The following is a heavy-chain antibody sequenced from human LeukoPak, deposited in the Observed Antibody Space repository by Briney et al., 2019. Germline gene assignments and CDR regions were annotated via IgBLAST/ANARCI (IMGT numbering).Heavy chain of an antibody. CDR3: ARYGSGTYPRFDY. D-gene: IGHD3-10*01. V-gene: IGHV4-59*08. CDR2: IYYSGST. CDR1: GGSIRGYY. Sequence: SETLSFTCTVSGGSIRGYYWSWIRQPPGKGLEWIGYIYYSGSTNYNPSLQSRVTISVDTSKNRFSLNLTSVTAADTAVYYCARYGSGTYPRFDYWGQGILVTVSS. J-gene: IGHJ4*02.